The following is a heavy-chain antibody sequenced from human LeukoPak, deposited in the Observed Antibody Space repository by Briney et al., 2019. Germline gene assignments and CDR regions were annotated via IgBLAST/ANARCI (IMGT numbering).Heavy chain of an antibody. CDR3: ARGRIARLPYFDY. J-gene: IGHJ4*02. Sequence: SGTLSLTCTVAGGSISSSTYYWGWIRQPPGKGLEWIGSLYYSGSTDYNPSLKSRVTISVDTSKNQFSLKLSSVTAADTAVYYCARGRIARLPYFDYWGQGTLVTVSS. CDR2: LYYSGST. CDR1: GGSISSSTYY. V-gene: IGHV4-39*07. D-gene: IGHD5-18*01.